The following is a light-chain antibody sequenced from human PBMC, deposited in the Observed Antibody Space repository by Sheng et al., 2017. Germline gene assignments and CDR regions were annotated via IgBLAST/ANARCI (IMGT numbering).Light chain of an antibody. Sequence: AVELTQSPSSLSASVGDTVTISCRASQDISSGLAWYQQTPGKSPRLLIYDASVLEIGVSSKFIGSGSGTDFTLSISSLQPEDFVTYYCQQFNGSQITFGGGTKIDIK. V-gene: IGKV1-13*02. CDR2: DAS. J-gene: IGKJ4*01. CDR1: QDISSG. CDR3: QQFNGSQIT.